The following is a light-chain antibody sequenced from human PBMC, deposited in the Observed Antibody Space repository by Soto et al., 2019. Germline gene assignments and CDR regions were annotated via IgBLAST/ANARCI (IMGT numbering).Light chain of an antibody. J-gene: IGKJ2*01. Sequence: EIVMTQSPATLSVSPGERVTFSCRASQSVTSNLAWYQHKPGQTPRLLIYGASSLESGVPSRFSGSGSGTEFTLTISSLQPDDFGTYYCQQYNSLYTFGQGTKV. V-gene: IGKV3-15*01. CDR2: GAS. CDR1: QSVTSN. CDR3: QQYNSLYT.